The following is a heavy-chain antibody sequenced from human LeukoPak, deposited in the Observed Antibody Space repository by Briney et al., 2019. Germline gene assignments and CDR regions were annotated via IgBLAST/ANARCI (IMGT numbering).Heavy chain of an antibody. CDR2: ISSSSSYI. CDR3: ARAGDGYNEATGAFDI. V-gene: IGHV3-21*01. D-gene: IGHD5-24*01. J-gene: IGHJ3*02. Sequence: GESLRLSCAASGFTFSGYSMNWVRQAPGKGLEWVSSISSSSSYIYYADSVKGRFTISRDNAKNSLYLQMNSLRAEDTAVYYCARAGDGYNEATGAFDIWGQGTMVTVSS. CDR1: GFTFSGYS.